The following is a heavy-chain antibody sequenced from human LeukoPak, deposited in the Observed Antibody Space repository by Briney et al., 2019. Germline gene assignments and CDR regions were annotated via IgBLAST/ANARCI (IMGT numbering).Heavy chain of an antibody. J-gene: IGHJ4*02. D-gene: IGHD3-10*01. Sequence: GGSLRLSCAASGFTFSTYAMSWVRQAPGKGLEWVSTISNTGGSTFYAESVKGRFTISRDNSNNTLYLQVSSLRAEDTAVYFCAKDRRPGPGTYYGYFDHWGQGTLVTVSS. CDR1: GFTFSTYA. CDR3: AKDRRPGPGTYYGYFDH. V-gene: IGHV3-23*01. CDR2: ISNTGGST.